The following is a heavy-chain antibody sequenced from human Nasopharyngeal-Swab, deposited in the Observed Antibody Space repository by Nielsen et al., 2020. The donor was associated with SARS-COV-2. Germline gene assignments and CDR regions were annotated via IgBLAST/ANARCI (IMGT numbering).Heavy chain of an antibody. Sequence: SEILSLTCAISGDSVSSSSAAWNWIRQSPSRGLEWLGRTYYRSKWYNDYAVSVKSRITINPDTSKNQFSLQLNSVTPEDTAVYYCARVGPRHYDFWSGYSFDYWGQGTLVTVSS. V-gene: IGHV6-1*01. CDR2: TYYRSKWYN. D-gene: IGHD3-3*01. CDR1: GDSVSSSSAA. CDR3: ARVGPRHYDFWSGYSFDY. J-gene: IGHJ4*02.